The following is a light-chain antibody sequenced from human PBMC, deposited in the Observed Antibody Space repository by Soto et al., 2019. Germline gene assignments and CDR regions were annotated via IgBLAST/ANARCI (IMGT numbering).Light chain of an antibody. Sequence: DIQMTQSPSTLSASVGDRVTITCRASQSVSNGLAWYQQKPGKAPNLLIYRASNLESGVPSRFSGSGSGTEFTLTISSLQPDDLATYYCQQYNSYSVTFGQGTKVEIK. V-gene: IGKV1-5*03. CDR2: RAS. CDR3: QQYNSYSVT. CDR1: QSVSNG. J-gene: IGKJ1*01.